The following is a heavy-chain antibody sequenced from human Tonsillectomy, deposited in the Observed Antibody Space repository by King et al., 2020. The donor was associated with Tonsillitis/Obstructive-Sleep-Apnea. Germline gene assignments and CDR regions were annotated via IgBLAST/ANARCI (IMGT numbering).Heavy chain of an antibody. CDR1: GYSFTSYW. CDR3: ARRGLSGYDYRGAYYYYYYMDV. CDR2: IYPGDSDT. Sequence: QLVQSGAEVKKPGESLKISCKGSGYSFTSYWIGWVRQMPGKGLEWIGIIYPGDSDTRYSPSFQGQVTISADKSISTAYLQWSSLKASDTAIYYCARRGLSGYDYRGAYYYYYYMDVWGKGTTVTVSS. J-gene: IGHJ6*03. D-gene: IGHD5-12*01. V-gene: IGHV5-51*01.